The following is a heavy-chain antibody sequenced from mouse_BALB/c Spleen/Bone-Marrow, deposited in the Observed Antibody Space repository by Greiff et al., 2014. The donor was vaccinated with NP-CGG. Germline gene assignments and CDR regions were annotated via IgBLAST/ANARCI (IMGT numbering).Heavy chain of an antibody. Sequence: EVQLQQSGGGLVQPGGSRKLSCAASGFTFSSFGMHWVRQAPEKGLGWVAYISSGSSTIYYADTVKGRFTISRDNPKNTLFLQMTSLRSEDTAMYYCARDFYDGYYRFAYWGQGTLVTVSA. J-gene: IGHJ3*01. V-gene: IGHV5-17*02. CDR2: ISSGSSTI. CDR1: GFTFSSFG. CDR3: ARDFYDGYYRFAY. D-gene: IGHD2-3*01.